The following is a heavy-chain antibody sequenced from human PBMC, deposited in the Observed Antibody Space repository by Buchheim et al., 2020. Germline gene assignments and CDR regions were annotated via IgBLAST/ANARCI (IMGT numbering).Heavy chain of an antibody. Sequence: QVQLQESGPGLVKPSETLSLTCNVSGGSITGSYWSWIRQPPGKGLEWIGYVSASGDSIYNPSLESRVTMSVETSKNQLSLQLRSATAADTAIYYCARDCGGDCYGHYYGLDVWGQGTT. V-gene: IGHV4-59*12. J-gene: IGHJ6*02. D-gene: IGHD2-21*02. CDR2: VSASGDS. CDR1: GGSITGSY. CDR3: ARDCGGDCYGHYYGLDV.